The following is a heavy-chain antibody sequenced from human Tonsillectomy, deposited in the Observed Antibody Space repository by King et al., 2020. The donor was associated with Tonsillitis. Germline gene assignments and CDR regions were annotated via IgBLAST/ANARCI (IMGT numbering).Heavy chain of an antibody. CDR1: GGSISSSHW. V-gene: IGHV4-4*02. CDR2: IYHGGSI. J-gene: IGHJ2*01. Sequence: VQLQESGPGLVKPSGTLSLTCAVSGGSISSSHWWCWVRQAPGKGLEWIGEIYHGGSIDYNPPLKSRVIISLDKSNNQFSLRLRSVTAADTAVYYCARDYYYRDAYWYFDLWGRGALVTVSS. D-gene: IGHD3-22*01. CDR3: ARDYYYRDAYWYFDL.